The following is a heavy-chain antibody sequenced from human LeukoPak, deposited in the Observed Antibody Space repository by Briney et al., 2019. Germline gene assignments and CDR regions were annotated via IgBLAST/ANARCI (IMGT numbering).Heavy chain of an antibody. D-gene: IGHD6-19*01. V-gene: IGHV3-30*02. Sequence: PGGSLRLSCAASGFTFCSYGMHWVRQAPGKGLEWVAFIRYDGSNKYYADSVKGRFTISRDNSKNTLYLQMNSLRAEDTAVYYCAKSARGRGIAVAGTPTWYFDLWGRGTLVTVSS. CDR2: IRYDGSNK. CDR3: AKSARGRGIAVAGTPTWYFDL. CDR1: GFTFCSYG. J-gene: IGHJ2*01.